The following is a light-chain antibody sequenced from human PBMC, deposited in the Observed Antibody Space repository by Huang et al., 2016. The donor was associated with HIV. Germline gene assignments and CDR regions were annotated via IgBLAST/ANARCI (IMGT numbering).Light chain of an antibody. V-gene: IGKV1-39*01. CDR1: QTISNN. CDR2: SAS. Sequence: DIQMTQSPSSLSASVGDRVTITCRSSQTISNNLNWYQQKPGKAPNLRICSASTSQSGVPSRFSGSGSGTDFALTISSLQADDVATYFCQQSYTTPRTFGQGTRVEIK. CDR3: QQSYTTPRT. J-gene: IGKJ1*01.